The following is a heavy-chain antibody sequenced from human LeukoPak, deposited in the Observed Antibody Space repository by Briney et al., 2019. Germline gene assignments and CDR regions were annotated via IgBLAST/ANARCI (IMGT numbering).Heavy chain of an antibody. CDR1: GYTFTSYD. V-gene: IGHV1-8*01. CDR3: ARLRYYYDSSGYPSEDAFDI. J-gene: IGHJ3*02. Sequence: ASVKVSSKASGYTFTSYDINWVRQATGQGLEWMGWMNPNSGNTGYAQKFQGRVTMTRNTSISTAYMELSSLRSEDTAVYYCARLRYYYDSSGYPSEDAFDIWGQGTMVTVSS. D-gene: IGHD3-22*01. CDR2: MNPNSGNT.